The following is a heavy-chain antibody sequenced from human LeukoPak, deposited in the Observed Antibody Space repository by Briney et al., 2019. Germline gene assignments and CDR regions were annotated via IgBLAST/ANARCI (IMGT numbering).Heavy chain of an antibody. D-gene: IGHD6-19*01. Sequence: TSETLSLTCAVYGGSFSGYYWSWIRQPPGKGLEWIGEINHSGSTNYNPSLKSRVTISVDTSKNQFSLKLSSVTAADTAVYYCAVIAVAGRRRFDYWGQGTLVTVPS. CDR2: INHSGST. V-gene: IGHV4-34*01. CDR1: GGSFSGYY. J-gene: IGHJ4*02. CDR3: AVIAVAGRRRFDY.